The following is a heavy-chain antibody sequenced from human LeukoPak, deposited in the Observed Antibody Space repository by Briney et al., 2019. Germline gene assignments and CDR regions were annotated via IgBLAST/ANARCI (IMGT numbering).Heavy chain of an antibody. D-gene: IGHD2-2*01. J-gene: IGHJ5*02. Sequence: GRSLRLSCAASGFTFSTYAMHWVRQAPGKGLEWVAVISYDGRNKYYADSVKGRFTISRDNPKNTLYLQMNSQRAEDTAVYYCARGVVPAATGGSDPWGQGTLVTVSS. CDR3: ARGVVPAATGGSDP. CDR2: ISYDGRNK. CDR1: GFTFSTYA. V-gene: IGHV3-30*04.